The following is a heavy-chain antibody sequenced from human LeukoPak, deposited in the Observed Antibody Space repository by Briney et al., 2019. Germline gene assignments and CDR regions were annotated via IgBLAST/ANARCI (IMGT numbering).Heavy chain of an antibody. D-gene: IGHD1-26*01. J-gene: IGHJ4*02. Sequence: PGASVKVSCKASGYTFTGYYMHWVRQAPGQGLEWMGIINPSGGSTSYAQKFQGRVTMTRDMSTSTVYMELSSLRSEDTAVYYCARTLVGALPGPTFDYWGQGTLVTVSS. CDR1: GYTFTGYY. CDR2: INPSGGST. V-gene: IGHV1-46*01. CDR3: ARTLVGALPGPTFDY.